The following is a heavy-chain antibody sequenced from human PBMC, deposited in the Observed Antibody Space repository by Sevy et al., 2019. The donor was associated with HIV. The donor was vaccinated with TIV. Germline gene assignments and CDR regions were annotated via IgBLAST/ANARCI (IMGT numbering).Heavy chain of an antibody. Sequence: GGYLRLSCAASGFTFSSYAMSWVRQAPGKGLEWVSAISGSGGSTYYADSVKGRFTISRDNSKNTLYLQMNSLRAEDTAVYYCAKTSMIVGATSAFDIWGQGTMVTVSS. J-gene: IGHJ3*02. CDR3: AKTSMIVGATSAFDI. CDR2: ISGSGGST. V-gene: IGHV3-23*01. D-gene: IGHD1-26*01. CDR1: GFTFSSYA.